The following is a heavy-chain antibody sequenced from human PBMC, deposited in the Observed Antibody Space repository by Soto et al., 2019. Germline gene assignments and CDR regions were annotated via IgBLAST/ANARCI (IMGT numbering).Heavy chain of an antibody. D-gene: IGHD4-4*01. V-gene: IGHV1-58*01. CDR1: GFTFTSSA. CDR2: IVVGSGNT. CDR3: AASNYPNYYYYGMDV. J-gene: IGHJ6*02. Sequence: SVMVSCKASGFTFTSSAVQWVRQARGQRLEWIGWIVVGSGNTNYAQKFQERVTITRDMSTSTAYMELSSLRSEDTAVYYCAASNYPNYYYYGMDVWGQGTTVTVSS.